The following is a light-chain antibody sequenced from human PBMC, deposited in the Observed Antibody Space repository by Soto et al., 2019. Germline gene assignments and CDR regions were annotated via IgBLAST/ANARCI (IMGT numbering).Light chain of an antibody. Sequence: EVVLTQSPATLSLSPGERATLSCRASQSVSSYLAWYQQKPGQAPRLLIYDAYNRATGIPARFSGSGSGTDFTLTIRSLEPEDFAVYYCQQRSNWPITFGQGTRLEIK. CDR2: DAY. V-gene: IGKV3-11*01. CDR3: QQRSNWPIT. CDR1: QSVSSY. J-gene: IGKJ5*01.